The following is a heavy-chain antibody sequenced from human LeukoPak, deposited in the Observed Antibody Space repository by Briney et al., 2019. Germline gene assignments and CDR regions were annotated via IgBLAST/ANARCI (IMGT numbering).Heavy chain of an antibody. Sequence: PGGSLRLSCAASGFTFSSYSMNWVRQAPGKGLEWVSSISSSSSYIYYADSVKGRFTIFRDNAKNSLYLQMNSLRAEDTAVYYCARDKPGYSSGWYPFDYWGQGTLVTVSS. D-gene: IGHD6-19*01. J-gene: IGHJ4*02. CDR1: GFTFSSYS. CDR3: ARDKPGYSSGWYPFDY. CDR2: ISSSSSYI. V-gene: IGHV3-21*01.